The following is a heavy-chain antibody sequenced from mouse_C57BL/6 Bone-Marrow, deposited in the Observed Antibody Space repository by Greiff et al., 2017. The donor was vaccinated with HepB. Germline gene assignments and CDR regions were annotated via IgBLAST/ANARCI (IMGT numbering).Heavy chain of an antibody. CDR3: AREGTWGYATDY. J-gene: IGHJ4*01. D-gene: IGHD3-1*01. V-gene: IGHV5-17*01. CDR1: GFTFSDYG. Sequence: EVKLVESGGGLVKPGGSLKLSCAASGFTFSDYGMHWVRQAPEKGLEWVAYISSGSSTIYYADTVKGRFTISRDNAKNTLFLQLTSLRSEDTAMYYCAREGTWGYATDYWGQGTSVTVSS. CDR2: ISSGSSTI.